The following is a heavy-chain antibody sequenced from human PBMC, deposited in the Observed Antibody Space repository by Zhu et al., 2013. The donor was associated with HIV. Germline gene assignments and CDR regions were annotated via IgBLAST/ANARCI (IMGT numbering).Heavy chain of an antibody. CDR3: ARDPSTRYYTDV. CDR1: GGAFSSYA. V-gene: IGHV1-69*05. J-gene: IGHJ6*03. D-gene: IGHD3-9*01. CDR2: ITPMLDTT. Sequence: QEQLVQSGAEVRKPGSSVKVSCKATGGAFSSYAITWVRLAPGQGFEWMGGITPMLDTTNHAPKFQGRVIMTRDTSVNTVYMELRSLTSDDTAVYYCARDPSTRYYTDVWGKGTTVIVSS.